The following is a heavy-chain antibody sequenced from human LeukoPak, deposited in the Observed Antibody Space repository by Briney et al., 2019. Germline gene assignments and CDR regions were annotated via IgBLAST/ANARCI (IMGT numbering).Heavy chain of an antibody. D-gene: IGHD6-13*01. V-gene: IGHV3-7*01. CDR1: EFSFSLYW. Sequence: QTGGSLRLSCAASEFSFSLYWMSWVRQAPGKGLEWVASIKQDGSDQYYVDSVKGRLTISRDNAENFLYLQMNSLRADDTAVYYCARTRYSSTWFLFDFWGRGDLVTVSS. CDR3: ARTRYSSTWFLFDF. CDR2: IKQDGSDQ. J-gene: IGHJ4*02.